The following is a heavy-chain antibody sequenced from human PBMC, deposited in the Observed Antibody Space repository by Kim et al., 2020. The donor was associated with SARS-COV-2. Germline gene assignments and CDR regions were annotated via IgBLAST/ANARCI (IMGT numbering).Heavy chain of an antibody. Sequence: GGSLRLSCAASGFTFSSYAMHWVRQAPGKGLEWVAVISYDGSNKYYADSVKGRFTISRDNSKNTLYLQMNSLRAEDTAVYYCARGNSGSYYDYFQHWGQGTLVTVSS. CDR3: ARGNSGSYYDYFQH. D-gene: IGHD1-26*01. J-gene: IGHJ1*01. V-gene: IGHV3-30*04. CDR2: ISYDGSNK. CDR1: GFTFSSYA.